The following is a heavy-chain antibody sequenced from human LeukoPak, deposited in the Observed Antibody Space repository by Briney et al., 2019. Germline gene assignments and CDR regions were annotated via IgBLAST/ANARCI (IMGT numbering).Heavy chain of an antibody. CDR1: GFTFRSYG. V-gene: IGHV3-30*02. CDR3: ARDHTTVVTLGYFDY. Sequence: GGSLRLSCAASGFTFRSYGMHWVRQAPGKGLEWVAFIRYDGSNNYYADSVKGRFTISRDNSKNTLYLQMNSLRAEDTAVYYCARDHTTVVTLGYFDYWGQGTLVTVSS. J-gene: IGHJ4*02. CDR2: IRYDGSNN. D-gene: IGHD4-23*01.